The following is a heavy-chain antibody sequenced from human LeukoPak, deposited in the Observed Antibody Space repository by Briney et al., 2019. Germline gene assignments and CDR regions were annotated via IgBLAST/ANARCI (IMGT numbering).Heavy chain of an antibody. D-gene: IGHD5-12*01. CDR1: GGSISSSSYY. Sequence: SETLSLTCTVSGGSISSSSYYWGWIRQPPGKGLEWIGSIYYSGSTYYNPSLKSRVTISVDTSKNQSSLKLSSVTAADTAVYYCARVEATTGYYYYYMDVWGKGTTVTVSS. V-gene: IGHV4-39*07. CDR2: IYYSGST. J-gene: IGHJ6*03. CDR3: ARVEATTGYYYYYMDV.